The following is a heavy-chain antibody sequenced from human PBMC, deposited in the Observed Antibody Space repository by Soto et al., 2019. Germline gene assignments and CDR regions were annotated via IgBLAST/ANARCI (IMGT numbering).Heavy chain of an antibody. CDR2: INPSSGDS. V-gene: IGHV1-2*02. D-gene: IGHD1-26*01. CDR3: AREGGSAYGMDV. Sequence: QVHLVQSGAEVAKPGASVKVSCKPSGYTFTGYYIHWVRQAPGQGLEWMGWINPSSGDSKDAQKFQGRVTMTRDTSISTAYLDLRNLRSDDTAVYYCAREGGSAYGMDVWGQGTAVTVS. CDR1: GYTFTGYY. J-gene: IGHJ6*02.